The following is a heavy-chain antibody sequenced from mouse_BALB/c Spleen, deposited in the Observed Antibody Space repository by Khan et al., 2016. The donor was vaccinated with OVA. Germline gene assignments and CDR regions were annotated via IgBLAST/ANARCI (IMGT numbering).Heavy chain of an antibody. CDR2: INPRSGYT. CDR1: GYTFTSNT. Sequence: QVQLKQSAAELARPGASVKMSCKASGYTFTSNTMHWVKQRPGQGLEWIGYINPRSGYTEYNQKCKDKTTLTADTSSSTAYMQLSSLTSEDSAVYYCARRRGGYYFDYWGQGTTLTVSS. CDR3: ARRRGGYYFDY. V-gene: IGHV1-4*02. J-gene: IGHJ2*01.